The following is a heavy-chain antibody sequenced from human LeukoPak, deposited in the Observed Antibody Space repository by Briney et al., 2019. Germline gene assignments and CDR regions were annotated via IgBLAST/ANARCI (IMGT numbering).Heavy chain of an antibody. CDR1: GFTLRNYN. CDR2: IYHSGST. J-gene: IGHJ4*02. D-gene: IGHD2-15*01. V-gene: IGHV4-38-2*01. Sequence: PGGSLRLSCAASGFTLRNYNMNWVRQAPGKGLEWIGSIYHSGSTYYNPSLKSRVTTSVDTSKNQFSLKLSSVTAADTAVYYCARVGEGWSFDYWGQGTLVTVSS. CDR3: ARVGEGWSFDY.